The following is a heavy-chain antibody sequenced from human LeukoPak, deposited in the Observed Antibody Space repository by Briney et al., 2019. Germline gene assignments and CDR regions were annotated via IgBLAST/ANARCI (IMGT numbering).Heavy chain of an antibody. CDR3: VRRGYSGYDWYLDY. Sequence: GASVKVSCKASGYTFTSYGISWVRQAPGQGLEWMGWISAYNGNTNFAQRFQGRVTMTTDTSTNTAYMELRSLRSDDTAVYYCVRRGYSGYDWYLDYWGQGTLVTVSS. CDR2: ISAYNGNT. CDR1: GYTFTSYG. D-gene: IGHD5-12*01. V-gene: IGHV1-18*01. J-gene: IGHJ4*02.